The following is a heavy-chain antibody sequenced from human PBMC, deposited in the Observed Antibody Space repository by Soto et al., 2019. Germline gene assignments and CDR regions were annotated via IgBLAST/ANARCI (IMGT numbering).Heavy chain of an antibody. CDR3: ATRADTVTT. CDR1: GDSINNSNW. D-gene: IGHD4-4*01. CDR2: VFHSGDT. J-gene: IGHJ4*02. V-gene: IGHV4-4*02. Sequence: QVQLQESGPGLVKPSGTLSLTCAVSGDSINNSNWWTWVRQPPGKGLEWIGEVFHSGDTNYNPSLKSRLTVSTDKSRNQFSLKLNSVTAADTAVYYCATRADTVTTWGQGILVTVSS.